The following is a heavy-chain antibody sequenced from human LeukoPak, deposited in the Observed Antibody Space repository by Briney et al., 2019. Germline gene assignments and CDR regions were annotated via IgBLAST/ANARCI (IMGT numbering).Heavy chain of an antibody. V-gene: IGHV3-48*01. CDR3: AKPQQDYYGSGSYKNYGMDV. CDR2: ISRDGGTI. CDR1: GFTYSTYS. J-gene: IGHJ6*02. D-gene: IGHD3-10*01. Sequence: GGSLRLSCAASGFTYSTYSMNWVRQAPGKGLEWVSFISRDGGTIDYADSVKGRFTISRDTSKNTVYLQMNSLGAEDTAVYYCAKPQQDYYGSGSYKNYGMDVWGQGTTVTVAS.